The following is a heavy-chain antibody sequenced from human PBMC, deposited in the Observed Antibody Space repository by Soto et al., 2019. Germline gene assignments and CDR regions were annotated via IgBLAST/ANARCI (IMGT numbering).Heavy chain of an antibody. CDR2: INPSGGST. J-gene: IGHJ4*02. V-gene: IGHV1-46*01. CDR1: GYTFTSYA. D-gene: IGHD3-22*01. CDR3: ARGLIYDSSGYYFDY. Sequence: ASVKVSCKASGYTFTSYAMNWVRQAPGQGLEWMGIINPSGGSTRYAQKFQGRVTMTRDTSTSTVYMELSSLRSEDTAVYYCARGLIYDSSGYYFDYWGQGTLVTVSS.